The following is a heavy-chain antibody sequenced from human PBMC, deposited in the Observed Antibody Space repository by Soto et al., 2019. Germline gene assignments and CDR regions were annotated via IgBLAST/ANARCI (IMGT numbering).Heavy chain of an antibody. V-gene: IGHV3-23*01. J-gene: IGHJ5*01. CDR2: ISNTGGST. CDR3: AKGYIVVAANNWFDS. CDR1: GFTFNNYA. D-gene: IGHD2-21*01. Sequence: EAQLLESGGGLVQPGGSLRLSCAASGFTFNNYAMSWVRQAPGKGPEWVSTISNTGGSTYYADSVKGRFTISRDNSKNTLYLQTNSLRAEDTAVYYCAKGYIVVAANNWFDSWGQGTLVTVSS.